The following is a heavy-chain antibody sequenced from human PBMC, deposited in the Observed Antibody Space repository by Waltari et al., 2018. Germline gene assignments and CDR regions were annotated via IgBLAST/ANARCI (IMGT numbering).Heavy chain of an antibody. CDR1: GFTFSNAW. J-gene: IGHJ4*02. CDR2: IKSKTDGRTT. CDR3: TTVETESDY. V-gene: IGHV3-15*01. Sequence: EVQLVESGGGLVKPGGSLRLSCAASGFTFSNAWMSWVRQAPGKGLEWVGRIKSKTDGRTTDYAAPVKGRFTISRDESKNTLYLQMNSLKTEDTAVYYCTTVETESDYWGQGTLVTVSS.